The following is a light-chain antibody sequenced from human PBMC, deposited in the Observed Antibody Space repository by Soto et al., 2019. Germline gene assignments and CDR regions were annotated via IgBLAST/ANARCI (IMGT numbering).Light chain of an antibody. CDR2: EVN. Sequence: QSALTQPASVSGSPGQSITISCTGTSSDIGGYNYVSWYQQHPDKAPKLMIYEVNKRPSGVSNRFSGSKSGNTASLTISGLQAEDEADYYCSSYTSSSTPVFGGGTQLTVL. J-gene: IGLJ2*01. CDR3: SSYTSSSTPV. V-gene: IGLV2-14*01. CDR1: SSDIGGYNY.